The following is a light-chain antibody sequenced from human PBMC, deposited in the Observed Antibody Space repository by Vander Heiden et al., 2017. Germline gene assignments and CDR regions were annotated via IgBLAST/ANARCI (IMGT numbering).Light chain of an antibody. CDR3: QQRHSTPQT. V-gene: IGKV1-39*01. CDR2: AAS. CDR1: QSISSY. Sequence: DIQMTQSPSSLSASVGDRVTITCRASQSISSYLNWYQQKPGRAPRLLIYAASTLQSGVPSRFSGSGSGTDFTLTISSLQPEDFATYYCQQRHSTPQTFGHGTKVDI. J-gene: IGKJ3*01.